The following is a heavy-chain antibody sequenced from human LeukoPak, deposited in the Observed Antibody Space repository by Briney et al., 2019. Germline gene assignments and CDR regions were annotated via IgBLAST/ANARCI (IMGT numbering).Heavy chain of an antibody. CDR1: GYTFTGYY. CDR2: INPNSGGT. J-gene: IGHJ4*02. CDR3: ARRDEAYYFDY. D-gene: IGHD5-24*01. Sequence: ASVKVSCKASGYTFTGYYMHWVRQAPGQGREWMGWINPNSGGTNYAQKFQGRVTMTRDTSISTAYMELSRLRSDDTAVYYCARRDEAYYFDYWGQGTLVAVSS. V-gene: IGHV1-2*02.